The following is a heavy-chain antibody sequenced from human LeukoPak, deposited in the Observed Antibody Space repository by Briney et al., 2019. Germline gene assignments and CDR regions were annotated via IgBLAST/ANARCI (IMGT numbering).Heavy chain of an antibody. CDR1: GFTVSSNY. CDR2: IYSGGNT. CDR3: ARGRVYYDFWSGSPGAYGMDV. Sequence: GGSLRLSCAASGFTVSSNYMSWVRQAPGKGLEWVSVIYSGGNTYYADSVKGRFAISRDNSKNTLYLRMNSLRAEDTAVYYCARGRVYYDFWSGSPGAYGMDVWGQGTTVTVSS. D-gene: IGHD3-3*01. V-gene: IGHV3-53*01. J-gene: IGHJ6*02.